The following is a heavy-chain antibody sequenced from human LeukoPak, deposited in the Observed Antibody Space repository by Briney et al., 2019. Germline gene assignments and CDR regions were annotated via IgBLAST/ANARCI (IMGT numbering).Heavy chain of an antibody. Sequence: HPGGSLRLSCAASEFTFSSYWMHWVRQAPGKGLVWVSRINTDGSITNYADSVKGRFTISRDNAKNTLYLQMNSLRAEDTAVYYCAREGVRARGYGSGSYQIFEYWGQGTLVTVSS. CDR2: INTDGSIT. V-gene: IGHV3-74*01. D-gene: IGHD3-10*01. CDR1: EFTFSSYW. CDR3: AREGVRARGYGSGSYQIFEY. J-gene: IGHJ4*02.